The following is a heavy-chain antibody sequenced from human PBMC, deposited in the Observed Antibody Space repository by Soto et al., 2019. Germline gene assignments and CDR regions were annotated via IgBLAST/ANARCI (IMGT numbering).Heavy chain of an antibody. D-gene: IGHD6-13*01. J-gene: IGHJ6*02. CDR2: IFYSGST. CDR3: ARCGSSRQIDHYDMDV. Sequence: QVQLQESGPGLVKPSATLSLTCTVSGDSVSSSYYYWGWIRQPPGKGLEWIGSIFYSGSTYYNPSRQGRVTISVDTSKYLSSRKLSSVTAADTAVYYCARCGSSRQIDHYDMDVWGQGTTVTVSS. CDR1: GDSVSSSYYY. V-gene: IGHV4-39*01.